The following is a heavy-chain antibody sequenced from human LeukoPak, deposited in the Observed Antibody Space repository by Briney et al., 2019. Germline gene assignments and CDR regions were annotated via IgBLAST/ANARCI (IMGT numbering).Heavy chain of an antibody. Sequence: PSETLSLTCTGSGGSISSDYWSWIRQPPGKGREGSGYIYYSGSTNYNPSLKRGVTISVETSRNQFSLQLSSATAAGTPVYYCATPIDGCYFHYWGQGTLVTVSS. CDR3: ATPIDGCYFHY. CDR2: IYYSGST. J-gene: IGHJ4*02. V-gene: IGHV4-59*12. CDR1: GGSISSDY. D-gene: IGHD3-9*01.